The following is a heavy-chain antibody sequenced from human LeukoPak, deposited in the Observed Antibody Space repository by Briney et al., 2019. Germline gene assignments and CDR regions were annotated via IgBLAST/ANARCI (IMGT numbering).Heavy chain of an antibody. Sequence: GGSLRLSCAASGFTFSSYAMYWVRQAPGKGLEWVAVRSYDGNNKYYADSVKGRFTISRDDSKNTLSLQMNSLRAEDTAVYYCARGAPERISSSTNYYFDYWGQGTLVTVSS. CDR2: RSYDGNNK. J-gene: IGHJ4*02. CDR1: GFTFSSYA. D-gene: IGHD6-6*01. V-gene: IGHV3-30-3*01. CDR3: ARGAPERISSSTNYYFDY.